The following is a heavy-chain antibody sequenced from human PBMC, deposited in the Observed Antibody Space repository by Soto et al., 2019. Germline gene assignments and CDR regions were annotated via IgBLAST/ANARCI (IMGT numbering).Heavy chain of an antibody. J-gene: IGHJ5*02. CDR3: AREGCSSTSGPKLQSGAYNWFDP. CDR2: IYYSGST. CDR1: GGSISSGGYY. V-gene: IGHV4-31*03. Sequence: QVQLQESGPGLVKPSQTLSLTCTVSGGSISSGGYYWSWIRQHPGKGLEWIGYIYYSGSTYYNPSLKSRVTISVDTSKNQFSLKLSSVTAADTAVYYCAREGCSSTSGPKLQSGAYNWFDPWGQGTLVTVSS. D-gene: IGHD2-2*01.